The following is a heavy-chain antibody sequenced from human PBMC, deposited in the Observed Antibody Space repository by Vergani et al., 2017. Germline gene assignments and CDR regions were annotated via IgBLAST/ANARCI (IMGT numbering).Heavy chain of an antibody. Sequence: EVQLVESGGGLVQPGGSLRLSCAASGFTFSSHWMSWVRQAPGRGREGVANIKQDGSEKYYVDSVKGRFTISRDNAKNSLYLQMNSLRAEDTAVYYCARALRGWGATKYWGQGTLVTVSS. CDR2: IKQDGSEK. CDR3: ARALRGWGATKY. V-gene: IGHV3-7*01. CDR1: GFTFSSHW. J-gene: IGHJ4*02. D-gene: IGHD1-26*01.